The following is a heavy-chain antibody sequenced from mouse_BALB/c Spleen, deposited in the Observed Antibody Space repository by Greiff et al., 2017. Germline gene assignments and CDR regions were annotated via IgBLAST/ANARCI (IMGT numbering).Heavy chain of an antibody. J-gene: IGHJ1*01. CDR1: GDSITSGY. CDR2: ISYSGST. CDR3: ARWYGSSYNWYFDV. Sequence: DVHLVESGPSLVKPSQTLSLTCSVTGDSITSGYWNWIRKFPGNKLEYMGYISYSGSTYYNPSLKSRISITRDTSKNQYYLQLNSVTTEDTATYYCARWYGSSYNWYFDVWGAGTTVTVSS. D-gene: IGHD1-1*01. V-gene: IGHV3-8*02.